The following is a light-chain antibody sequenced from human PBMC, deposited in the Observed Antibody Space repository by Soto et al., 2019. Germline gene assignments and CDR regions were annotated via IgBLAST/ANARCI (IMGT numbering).Light chain of an antibody. Sequence: EVVLTQSPATLSLSPGARATLSCRASQSVSSYLAWYQQKPGQAPRLLIYDASTRATGIPARFSGSGSGTDFTLTISGLQSEDFAVYYCQQYNNWPQTFGQGTKVDIK. CDR1: QSVSSY. V-gene: IGKV3-15*01. J-gene: IGKJ1*01. CDR3: QQYNNWPQT. CDR2: DAS.